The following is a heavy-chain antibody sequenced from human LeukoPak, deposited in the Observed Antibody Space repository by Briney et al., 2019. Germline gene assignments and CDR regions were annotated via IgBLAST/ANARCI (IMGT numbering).Heavy chain of an antibody. Sequence: ASVKVSCKASGYTFTSYYMHWVRQAPGQGLEWMGLINPTGGSTGYAQKLQGRVTMTTDTSTSTAYMELRSLRSDDTAVYYCATYGGNSLGAFDYWGQGTLVTVSS. J-gene: IGHJ4*02. D-gene: IGHD4-23*01. CDR3: ATYGGNSLGAFDY. CDR2: INPTGGST. V-gene: IGHV1-46*01. CDR1: GYTFTSYY.